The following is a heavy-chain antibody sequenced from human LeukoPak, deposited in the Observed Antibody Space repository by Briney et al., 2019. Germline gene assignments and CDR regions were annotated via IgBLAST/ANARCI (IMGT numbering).Heavy chain of an antibody. Sequence: GGSLRLSCAASGFPFSSYSMNWVRQAPGKGLEWVANIKQDGSDKDYVESLKGRFAISRDNAEKSVYLQMNSLRVEDTAVYYCARIGYSSSSFDYWGQGTLVTVSS. CDR1: GFPFSSYS. D-gene: IGHD6-6*01. J-gene: IGHJ4*02. CDR3: ARIGYSSSSFDY. V-gene: IGHV3-7*01. CDR2: IKQDGSDK.